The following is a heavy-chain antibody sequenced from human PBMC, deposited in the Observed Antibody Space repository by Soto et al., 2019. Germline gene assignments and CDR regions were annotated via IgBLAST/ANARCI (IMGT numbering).Heavy chain of an antibody. J-gene: IGHJ3*02. Sequence: SETLSLTCTVSGGSISSGGYYWSWIRQHPGKGLEWIGYTYYSGSTYYNPSLKSRVTISVDTSKNQFSLKLSSVTAADTAVYYCAINLVGYCSGGSCPHDAFDIWGQGTMVTVSS. CDR1: GGSISSGGYY. CDR2: TYYSGST. D-gene: IGHD2-15*01. CDR3: AINLVGYCSGGSCPHDAFDI. V-gene: IGHV4-31*03.